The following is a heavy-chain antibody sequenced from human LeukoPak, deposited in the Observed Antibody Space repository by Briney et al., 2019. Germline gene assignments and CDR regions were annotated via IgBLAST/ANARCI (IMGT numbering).Heavy chain of an antibody. V-gene: IGHV4-61*08. J-gene: IGHJ4*02. CDR3: AREESSGALWVFDY. CDR1: GGSISSGDYY. D-gene: IGHD6-19*01. CDR2: IYYSGST. Sequence: SQTLSLTCTVSGGSISSGDYYWSWIRQPPGKGLEWIGYIYYSGSTNYNPSLKSRVTISVDTSKNQFSLKLSSVTAADTAVYYCAREESSGALWVFDYWGQGTLVTVSS.